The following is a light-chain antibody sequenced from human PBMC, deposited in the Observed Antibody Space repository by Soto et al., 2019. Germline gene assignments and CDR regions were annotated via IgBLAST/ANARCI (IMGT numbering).Light chain of an antibody. V-gene: IGKV3-11*01. CDR2: DAS. CDR1: QSVSSY. CDR3: QQRSNWWT. J-gene: IGKJ1*01. Sequence: EIVLTQSPATLSLSPGERATLSCRASQSVSSYLAWYQQKPGQAPRLLIYDASTRATGIPARFSGSGSGTDFTLTSSSLEPEDFAVYYCQQRSNWWTFGQGTKVDIK.